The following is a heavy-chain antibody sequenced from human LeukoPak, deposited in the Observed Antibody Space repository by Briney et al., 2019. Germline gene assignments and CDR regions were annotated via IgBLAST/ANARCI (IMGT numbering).Heavy chain of an antibody. V-gene: IGHV3-21*01. CDR3: ATETIGRHYDY. D-gene: IGHD1-14*01. CDR1: GFTFSSCG. Sequence: GGSLRLSCAASGFTFSSCGFNWVRQAPGKGLEWVSSIGPTGTDRYYADSVRGRFTISSDNAKNSMYLQMDSLRDEDTAVYYCATETIGRHYDYWGQGTLLTVSS. CDR2: IGPTGTDR. J-gene: IGHJ4*02.